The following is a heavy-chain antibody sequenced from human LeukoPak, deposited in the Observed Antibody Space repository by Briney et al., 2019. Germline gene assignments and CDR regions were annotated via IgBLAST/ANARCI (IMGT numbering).Heavy chain of an antibody. CDR3: AYTNHLTY. CDR2: IKYDGSEE. V-gene: IGHV3-7*01. Sequence: VGSLRLSCAASARSLSGQWMNWVRQAPGQGLEWVANIKYDGSEEYYADSVKGLFTISRDNAKNSLSLQMNYVRAGDTAIYYCAYTNHLTYWGQGTLVTVSS. J-gene: IGHJ4*02. CDR1: ARSLSGQW. D-gene: IGHD3-16*01.